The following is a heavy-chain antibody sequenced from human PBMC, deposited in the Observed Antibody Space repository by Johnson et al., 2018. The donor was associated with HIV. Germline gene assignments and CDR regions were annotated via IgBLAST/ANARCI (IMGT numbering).Heavy chain of an antibody. D-gene: IGHD3-22*01. CDR2: IKQAGREK. J-gene: IGHJ3*02. Sequence: VQLVESGGGLVQPGGSLRLSCAASGFTFSSYWMSWVRQAPGKGLEWVANIKQAGREKYYVDSVKGRFTISRDNAKNTRYLQMNRLRAEATAVYYCARERDDSSGYYYHDAFDIWGQGTMVTVSS. V-gene: IGHV3-7*03. CDR3: ARERDDSSGYYYHDAFDI. CDR1: GFTFSSYW.